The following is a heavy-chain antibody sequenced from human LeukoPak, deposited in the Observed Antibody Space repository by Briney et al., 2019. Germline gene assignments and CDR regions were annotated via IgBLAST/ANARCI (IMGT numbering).Heavy chain of an antibody. CDR3: ARHRGPISSSGWPPYFDY. J-gene: IGHJ4*02. CDR2: IYYSGST. Sequence: SETLSLTCTVSGGSISSSSYYWGWIRQPPGKGLEWIGSIYYSGSTYYNPSLKSRVTISVDTSKNQFSLKLSSVTAADTAVYYCARHRGPISSSGWPPYFDYWGQGTLVTVSS. D-gene: IGHD6-25*01. V-gene: IGHV4-39*01. CDR1: GGSISSSSYY.